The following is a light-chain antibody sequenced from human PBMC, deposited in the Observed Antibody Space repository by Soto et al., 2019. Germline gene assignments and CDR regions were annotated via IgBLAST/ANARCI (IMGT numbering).Light chain of an antibody. CDR3: QQSYSTLLT. CDR2: AAS. V-gene: IGKV1-39*01. Sequence: PMDQSPSPPFASGGDRDTLTCRASQSISSYLNWYQQKPGKAPKLLIYAASSLQSGVPSRFSGSGSGTDFTLTISSLQPEDFATYYCQQSYSTLLTFGGGTKV. CDR1: QSISSY. J-gene: IGKJ4*01.